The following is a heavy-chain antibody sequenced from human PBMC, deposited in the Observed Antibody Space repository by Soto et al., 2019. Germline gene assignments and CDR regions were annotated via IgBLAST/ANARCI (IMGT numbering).Heavy chain of an antibody. D-gene: IGHD6-19*01. CDR2: INHSGST. J-gene: IGHJ4*02. V-gene: IGHV4-34*01. CDR1: GGSFSGYY. Sequence: QVQLQQWGAGLLKPSETLSLTCAVYGGSFSGYYWSWIRQPPGKGLEWIGEINHSGSTNYNPSLKSRVTISVDTSKNQFSLKLSSVTAADTAVYYGARGYTAVAGTIVLVPFGYWGQGTLVTVSS. CDR3: ARGYTAVAGTIVLVPFGY.